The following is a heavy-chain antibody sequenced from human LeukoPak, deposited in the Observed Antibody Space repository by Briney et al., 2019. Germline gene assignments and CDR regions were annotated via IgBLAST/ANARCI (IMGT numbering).Heavy chain of an antibody. CDR3: ARRYGSGSNDY. V-gene: IGHV1-2*02. CDR1: GYTFTGYY. CDR2: FNPNSGGT. J-gene: IGHJ4*02. D-gene: IGHD3-10*01. Sequence: GASVKVSCKASGYTFTGYYMRWVRQAPGQGLEWMGWFNPNSGGTNYAQKFQGRVTMTRDTSISTAYMELSRLRSDDTAVYYCARRYGSGSNDYWGQGTLVTVSS.